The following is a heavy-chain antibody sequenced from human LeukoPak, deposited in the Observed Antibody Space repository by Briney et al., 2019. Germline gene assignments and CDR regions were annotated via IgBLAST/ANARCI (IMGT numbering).Heavy chain of an antibody. D-gene: IGHD6-19*01. V-gene: IGHV1-18*01. CDR3: ARDRSSSGWSDYFDY. Sequence: ASAKVSCKASGYTFTSYGISWVRQAPGQGLEWMGWISAYNGNTNYAQKLQGRVTMTTDTSTSTAYMELRSLRSDDTAVYYCARDRSSSGWSDYFDYWGQGTLVTVSS. CDR2: ISAYNGNT. CDR1: GYTFTSYG. J-gene: IGHJ4*02.